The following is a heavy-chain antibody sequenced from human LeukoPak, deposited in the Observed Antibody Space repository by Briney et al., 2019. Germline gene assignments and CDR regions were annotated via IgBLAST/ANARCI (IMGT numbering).Heavy chain of an antibody. J-gene: IGHJ4*02. D-gene: IGHD3-22*01. CDR2: IRYDGSNK. CDR1: GFTFSSYG. Sequence: PGGSLRLSCAASGFTFSSYGMHWVRQAPGKGLEGVAFIRYDGSNKYYADSVKGRFTISRDNSKNTLYLQMNSLRAEDTAVYYCAKDGPYYDSSGYPDYWGQGTLVTVSS. V-gene: IGHV3-30*02. CDR3: AKDGPYYDSSGYPDY.